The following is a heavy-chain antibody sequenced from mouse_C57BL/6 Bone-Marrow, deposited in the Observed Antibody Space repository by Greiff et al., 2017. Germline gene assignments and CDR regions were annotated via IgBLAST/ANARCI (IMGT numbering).Heavy chain of an antibody. Sequence: VQLQQSGPELVKPGASVKISCKASGYTFTDYYMTWVKQSHGKSLEWIGDINPNNGGTSYNQKFKGKATLTVDKSSSTAYMELRSLTSEDSAVYYCARSPPFYYYGSSLYWYFDVWGTGTTVTVSS. CDR3: ARSPPFYYYGSSLYWYFDV. V-gene: IGHV1-26*01. J-gene: IGHJ1*03. D-gene: IGHD1-1*01. CDR1: GYTFTDYY. CDR2: INPNNGGT.